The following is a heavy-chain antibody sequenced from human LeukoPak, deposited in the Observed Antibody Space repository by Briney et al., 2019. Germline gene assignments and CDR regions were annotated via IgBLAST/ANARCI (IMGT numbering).Heavy chain of an antibody. CDR3: AKRSGSSWYEDWFDP. D-gene: IGHD6-13*01. Sequence: GGSLRLSCAASGFTFSSYGMSWVRQAPGKGLEWVSPISGSGGSTYYADSVKGRFTISRDNAKNTLYLQMNSLRAEDTAVYYCAKRSGSSWYEDWFDPWGQGTLVTVSS. V-gene: IGHV3-23*01. CDR1: GFTFSSYG. CDR2: ISGSGGST. J-gene: IGHJ5*02.